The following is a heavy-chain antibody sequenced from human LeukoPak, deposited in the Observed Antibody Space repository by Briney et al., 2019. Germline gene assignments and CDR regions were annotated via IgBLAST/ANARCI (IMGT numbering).Heavy chain of an antibody. Sequence: GGSLRLSCAASGFIFSSFEMNWVRQAPGKGLEWISHISHTGDIKYADSVKGRFTISRDNAKNSQYLQMTSLRAEDTAVYYCARSSGSYRPFDSWGQGTLVTVS. CDR1: GFIFSSFE. V-gene: IGHV3-48*03. CDR3: ARSSGSYRPFDS. J-gene: IGHJ4*02. D-gene: IGHD3-22*01. CDR2: ISHTGDI.